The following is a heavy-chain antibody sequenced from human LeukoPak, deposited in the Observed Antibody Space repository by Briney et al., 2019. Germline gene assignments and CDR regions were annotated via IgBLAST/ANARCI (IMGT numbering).Heavy chain of an antibody. D-gene: IGHD6-6*01. Sequence: GGSLRLSCAASGFSFSDYAMSWVRQAPGKGLEWVSGINWNGGSTGYADSVKGRFTISRDNAKNSLYLQMNSLRAEDTALYYCARGIAARPFFGFTVAFEIWGQGTMVTVSS. J-gene: IGHJ3*02. CDR1: GFSFSDYA. CDR2: INWNGGST. CDR3: ARGIAARPFFGFTVAFEI. V-gene: IGHV3-20*04.